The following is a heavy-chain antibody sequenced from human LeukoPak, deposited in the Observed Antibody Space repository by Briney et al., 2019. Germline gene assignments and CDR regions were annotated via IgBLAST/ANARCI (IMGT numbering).Heavy chain of an antibody. CDR1: GGSISSSSYY. CDR2: IYYSGST. D-gene: IGHD3-22*01. Sequence: SETLSLTCAVPGGSISSSSYYWGWIRQPPGKRLEWIGSIYYSGSTYYNPSLKSRVTISVDTSKNQSSLKLSSVTAADTAVYYCARRNYYDSSGYFDYWGQGTLVTVSS. CDR3: ARRNYYDSSGYFDY. J-gene: IGHJ4*02. V-gene: IGHV4-39*01.